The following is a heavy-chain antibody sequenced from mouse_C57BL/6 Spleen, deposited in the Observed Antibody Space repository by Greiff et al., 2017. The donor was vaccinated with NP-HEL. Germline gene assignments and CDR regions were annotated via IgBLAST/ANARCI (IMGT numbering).Heavy chain of an antibody. CDR1: GYTFTSYG. J-gene: IGHJ4*01. Sequence: QVQLQQSGAELARPGASVKLSCKASGYTFTSYGISWVKQRTGQGLEWIGEIYPRCGNTYYNEKFKGKATLTADKSSSTAYMELRSLTSEESAVYFCARRAMDYWGQGTSVTVSS. V-gene: IGHV1-81*01. CDR2: IYPRCGNT. CDR3: ARRAMDY.